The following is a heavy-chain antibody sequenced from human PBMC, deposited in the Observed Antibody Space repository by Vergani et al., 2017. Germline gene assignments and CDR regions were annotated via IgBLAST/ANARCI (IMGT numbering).Heavy chain of an antibody. V-gene: IGHV3-21*01. Sequence: EVQLLESGGGLVQPGGSLRLSCAASGFTFSSYSMNWVRQAPGKGLEWVSSISSSSSYIYYADSVKGRFTISRDNAKNSLYLQMNSLRAEDTAVYYCARDVGWDCSSTSCYTQYFDYWGQGTLVTVSS. CDR2: ISSSSSYI. D-gene: IGHD2-2*02. CDR3: ARDVGWDCSSTSCYTQYFDY. J-gene: IGHJ4*02. CDR1: GFTFSSYS.